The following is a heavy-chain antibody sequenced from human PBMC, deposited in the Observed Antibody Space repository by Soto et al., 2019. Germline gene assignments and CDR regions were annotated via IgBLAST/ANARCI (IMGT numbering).Heavy chain of an antibody. Sequence: SVKVSCKASGGTFGSYAITWVRRAPGQGLEWLGGIIPILNSPAYAQKFQARVVITADEITNTAYMELNSLRFDDTAVYYCAREAQYRTSAKCHKFYDMDVWGQGTTATVSS. CDR1: GGTFGSYA. V-gene: IGHV1-69*13. CDR2: IIPILNSP. D-gene: IGHD1-26*01. J-gene: IGHJ6*02. CDR3: AREAQYRTSAKCHKFYDMDV.